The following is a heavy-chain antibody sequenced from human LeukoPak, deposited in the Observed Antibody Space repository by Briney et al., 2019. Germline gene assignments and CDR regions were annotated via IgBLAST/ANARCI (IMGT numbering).Heavy chain of an antibody. CDR3: ARLTEGW. CDR1: GGSIGSYY. D-gene: IGHD2-15*01. J-gene: IGHJ4*02. CDR2: VYYTGRT. Sequence: SETPSLTCIVSGGSIGSYYWSWVRQTPGKGLEWIGYVYYTGRTNYNPSLKGRVTIFVDTSKNQFSLKLSSVTAADTAVYYCARLTEGWWGQGALVTVSS. V-gene: IGHV4-59*08.